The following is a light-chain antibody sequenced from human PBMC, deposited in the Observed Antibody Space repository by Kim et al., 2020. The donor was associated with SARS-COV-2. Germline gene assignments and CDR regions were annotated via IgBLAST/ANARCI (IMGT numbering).Light chain of an antibody. V-gene: IGKV1-17*01. CDR3: LQHTSYPDTWT. CDR2: AAS. J-gene: IGKJ1*01. CDR1: QGVRDD. Sequence: VGDRVTIACRASQGVRDDLGRYQQKPGKAPKRLIYAASSLQSGVPSRFSGSGSGTEFTLTISSLQPEDFATCYCLQHTSYPDTWTFGQGTKVEIK.